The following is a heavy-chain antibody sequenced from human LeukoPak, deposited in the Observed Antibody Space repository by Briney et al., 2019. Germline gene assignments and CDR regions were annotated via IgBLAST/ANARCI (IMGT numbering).Heavy chain of an antibody. J-gene: IGHJ4*02. CDR2: IIPIFGTA. CDR1: DGTFNSYA. D-gene: IGHD4/OR15-4a*01. CDR3: ARSRPSGFIDYWDY. V-gene: IGHV1-69*06. Sequence: SVTVSCKASDGTFNSYAISWVRQAPGQGLEWMGRIIPIFGTANYAQKFLGRVTITADKSTSTVYMELSSLRSEDTAVYYCARSRPSGFIDYWDYWGQGTLVTVSS.